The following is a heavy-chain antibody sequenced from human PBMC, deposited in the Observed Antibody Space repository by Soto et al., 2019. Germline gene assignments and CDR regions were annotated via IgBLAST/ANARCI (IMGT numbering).Heavy chain of an antibody. CDR1: GFTFSSYA. J-gene: IGHJ6*02. V-gene: IGHV3-30-3*01. CDR3: ARDLRIYYYGMDV. CDR2: ISYDGSNK. Sequence: QAQLVESGGGVVQPGRSLRLSCAASGFTFSSYAMHWVRQAPGKGLEWVAVISYDGSNKYYADSVKGRFTISRDNSKNTLYLQMNSLRAEDTAVYYCARDLRIYYYGMDVWGQGTTVTVSS.